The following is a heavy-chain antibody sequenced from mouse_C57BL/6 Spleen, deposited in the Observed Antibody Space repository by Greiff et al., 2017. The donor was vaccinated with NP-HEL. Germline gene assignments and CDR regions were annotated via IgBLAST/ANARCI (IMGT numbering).Heavy chain of an antibody. V-gene: IGHV1-80*01. CDR3: ARGDGYDGGVFAY. J-gene: IGHJ3*01. CDR1: GYAFRSYW. Sequence: VKLMESGAELVKPGASVKISCKASGYAFRSYWMTWVQQRPGKGLEWIGQIYPGAGDTNYNGKFKGQATLTAAKSSRTAYMQLSSLTSEDAAVYFCARGDGYDGGVFAYWGQGTLVTVSA. CDR2: IYPGAGDT. D-gene: IGHD2-2*01.